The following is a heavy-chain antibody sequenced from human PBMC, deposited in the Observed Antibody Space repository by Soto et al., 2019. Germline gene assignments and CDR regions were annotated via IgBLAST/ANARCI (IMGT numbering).Heavy chain of an antibody. V-gene: IGHV3-48*04. CDR1: GFAFSTYS. J-gene: IGHJ4*02. CDR2: ISGSSSTI. D-gene: IGHD2-2*01. Sequence: GGSLRLSCAASGFAFSTYSMNWVRQAPGKGLEWVSYISGSSSTIYYADSVKDRFTIYRDNAKNSLYLQMNSLRAEDTAVYYCARALGHCSSSSCYAGIDYWGQGTLVTVS. CDR3: ARALGHCSSSSCYAGIDY.